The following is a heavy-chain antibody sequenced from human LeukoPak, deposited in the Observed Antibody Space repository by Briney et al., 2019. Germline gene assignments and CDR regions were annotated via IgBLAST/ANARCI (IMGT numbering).Heavy chain of an antibody. V-gene: IGHV3-48*03. CDR2: ISSSGCTI. CDR1: GLTFSSYE. D-gene: IGHD3-22*01. J-gene: IGHJ5*01. Sequence: GGSLRLSCAASGLTFSSYEMNWVRQAPGKGLEGVSYISSSGCTIYYADTVKGRLTISRDNAKNSLYLQMKSRRAEDTAMYCCARDVIYFYDGSGYYDGGDSWGQGTLVTVSS. CDR3: ARDVIYFYDGSGYYDGGDS.